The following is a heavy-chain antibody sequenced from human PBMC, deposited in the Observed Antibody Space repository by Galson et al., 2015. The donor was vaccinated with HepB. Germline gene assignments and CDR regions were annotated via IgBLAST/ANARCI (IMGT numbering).Heavy chain of an antibody. J-gene: IGHJ5*02. D-gene: IGHD2-15*01. V-gene: IGHV1-18*04. CDR1: GYSFSNYG. CDR3: VRVWYCSGRNCVDCFVP. Sequence: SVKVSCKASGYSFSNYGISWVRQAPGQGLEWLGWSSAYRDKANYAQIVQGRVTMTTDTSTSTAYMELRSLTSDDTAMYYCVRVWYCSGRNCVDCFVPWGQGTLVTVSS. CDR2: SSAYRDKA.